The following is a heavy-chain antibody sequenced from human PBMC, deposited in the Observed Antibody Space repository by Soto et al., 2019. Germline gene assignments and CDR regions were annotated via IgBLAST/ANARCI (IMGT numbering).Heavy chain of an antibody. D-gene: IGHD3-16*01. J-gene: IGHJ4*02. CDR3: GRGGGH. CDR1: GFTFSSYW. CDR2: ITNDGSNT. V-gene: IGHV3-74*01. Sequence: EVQLVESGGGPVQPGGSLRLSCAVSGFTFSSYWMHWVRQAPGKGLVWVSRITNDGSNTSYADSVKGRFTISRDNAKSKLYLQMNRLGAADTAVYYCGRGGGHWGQGTLVTVSS.